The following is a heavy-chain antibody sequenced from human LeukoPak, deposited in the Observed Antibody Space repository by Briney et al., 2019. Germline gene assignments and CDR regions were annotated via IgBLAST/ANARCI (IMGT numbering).Heavy chain of an antibody. CDR3: ARDSMYYYDSSGLI. D-gene: IGHD3-22*01. J-gene: IGHJ4*02. Sequence: ASVKVSCKASGYTFTGYGISWVRQAPGQGLEWMGWISAYNGNTNYAQKLQGRVTMTTDTSTSTAYMELRSLRSDDTAVYYCARDSMYYYDSSGLIWGQGTLVTVSS. V-gene: IGHV1-18*01. CDR1: GYTFTGYG. CDR2: ISAYNGNT.